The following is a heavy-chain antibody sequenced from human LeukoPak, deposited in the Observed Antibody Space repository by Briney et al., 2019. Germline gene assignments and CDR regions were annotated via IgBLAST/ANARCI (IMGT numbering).Heavy chain of an antibody. V-gene: IGHV5-51*01. CDR3: ARHRIGPYNGNEPDY. Sequence: GESLKISCKGSGYSFTSYWIGWVGQMPGKGLEWMGIIYPGDSDTRYSPSFQGQATISADKSISTAYLQWSSLKASDTAMYYCARHRIGPYNGNEPDYWGQGTLVTVSS. J-gene: IGHJ4*02. D-gene: IGHD1-1*01. CDR1: GYSFTSYW. CDR2: IYPGDSDT.